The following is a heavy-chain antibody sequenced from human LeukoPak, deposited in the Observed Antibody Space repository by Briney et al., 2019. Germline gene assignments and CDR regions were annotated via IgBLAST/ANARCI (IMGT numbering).Heavy chain of an antibody. CDR2: IYAGGTT. CDR3: ARGFCSGGSCYDFDY. J-gene: IGHJ4*02. Sequence: IYAGGTTYSADSVKGRFTISRDHSKNTLYLQMSSLRAEDTAVYYCARGFCSGGSCYDFDYWGQGTLVTVSS. V-gene: IGHV3-53*01. D-gene: IGHD2-15*01.